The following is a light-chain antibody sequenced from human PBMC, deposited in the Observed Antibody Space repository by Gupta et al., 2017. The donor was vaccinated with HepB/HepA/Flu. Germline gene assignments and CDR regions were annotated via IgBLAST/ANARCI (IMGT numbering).Light chain of an antibody. J-gene: IGLJ2*01. CDR2: RNN. CDR1: SSSFGGNY. Sequence: QSVLTQPPSASATPGQRVPFSCSGSSSSFGGNYVYWYQQLPGTAPKLLIYRNNQRPSGAPDRFAGSKAGTSASLAISGLRSEDEADYYCAAWDDSLSAAVFGGGTKLTVL. V-gene: IGLV1-47*01. CDR3: AAWDDSLSAAV.